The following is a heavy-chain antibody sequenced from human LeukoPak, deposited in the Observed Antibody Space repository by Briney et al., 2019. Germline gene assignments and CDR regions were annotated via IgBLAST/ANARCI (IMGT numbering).Heavy chain of an antibody. CDR3: AHNGDDSSRNWFDT. V-gene: IGHV2-5*02. D-gene: IGHD6-13*01. Sequence: SGPTLVKPTQTLRLTCTFSGFSLSTYGVAVGWIRQPSGKALEWLALRYWDDDKRYSPYLKTRLSVTKDTSKNQVVLTLTNMDPVDTATYYCAHNGDDSSRNWFDTWGQGILVTVSS. CDR2: RYWDDDK. CDR1: GFSLSTYGVA. J-gene: IGHJ5*02.